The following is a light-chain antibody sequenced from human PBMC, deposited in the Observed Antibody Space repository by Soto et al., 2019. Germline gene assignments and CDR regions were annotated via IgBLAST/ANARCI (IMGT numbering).Light chain of an antibody. CDR2: GAS. CDR1: QSVTSNY. J-gene: IGKJ5*01. CDR3: QQYSDLPMT. Sequence: EIVMSQSPATLSVSPVERATLSCRSSQSVTSNYLAWYQQKPGQAPRLLIYGASRRATGIPDRFSGSASGTDFTLTISRLEPEDFAVYFCQQYSDLPMTFGQGTRLEIK. V-gene: IGKV3-20*01.